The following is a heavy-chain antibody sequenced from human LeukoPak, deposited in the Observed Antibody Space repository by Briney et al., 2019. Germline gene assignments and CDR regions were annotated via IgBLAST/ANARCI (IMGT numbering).Heavy chain of an antibody. V-gene: IGHV4-30-4*01. D-gene: IGHD3-10*01. J-gene: IGHJ5*02. CDR3: ATTYMVRGVIYWFDP. CDR2: IYYSGST. CDR1: GGSISSGDYY. Sequence: SETLSLTCTVSGGSISSGDYYWSWIRQPPGKGLEWIGYIYYSGSTYYNPSLKSRVTISVDTSKNQFSLKLSSVTAADTVVYYCATTYMVRGVIYWFDPWGQGTLVTVSS.